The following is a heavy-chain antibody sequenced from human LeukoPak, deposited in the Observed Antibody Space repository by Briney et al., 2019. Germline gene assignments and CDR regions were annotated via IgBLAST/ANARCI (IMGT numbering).Heavy chain of an antibody. J-gene: IGHJ4*02. CDR1: GFTFSSYA. V-gene: IGHV3-23*01. CDR3: ARDDYEKYYFDY. CDR2: ISPSGGIT. Sequence: GGSLRLSCAASGFTFSSYAMNWVRQAPGKGLEWVSGISPSGGITYYTDSVKGRFTISRDNAKNSLYLQMNSLRAEDTAVYYCARDDYEKYYFDYWGQGTLVTVSS. D-gene: IGHD4-17*01.